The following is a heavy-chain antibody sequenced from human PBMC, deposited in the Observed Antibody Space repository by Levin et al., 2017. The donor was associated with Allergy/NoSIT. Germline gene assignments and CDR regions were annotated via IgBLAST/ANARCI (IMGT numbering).Heavy chain of an antibody. D-gene: IGHD1-1*01. Sequence: SCAASGFTFSSYGMHWVRQAPGKGLEWVAVISYDGSNKYYADSVKGRFTISRDNSKNTLYLQMNSLRAEDTAVYYCAKDALYDGAFDYWGQGTLVTVSS. CDR1: GFTFSSYG. J-gene: IGHJ4*02. CDR2: ISYDGSNK. CDR3: AKDALYDGAFDY. V-gene: IGHV3-30*18.